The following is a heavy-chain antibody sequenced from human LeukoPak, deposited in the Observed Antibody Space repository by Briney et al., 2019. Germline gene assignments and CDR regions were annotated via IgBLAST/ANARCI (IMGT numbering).Heavy chain of an antibody. Sequence: GGSLRLSCAASGFTFSSYSMNWVRQAPGKGLEWVSSISSSSSYIYYADSVKGRFTISRDNAKNSLYLQMNSLRAEDTAVYYCARDIVVVPAAMESAFDIWGQETMVTVSS. J-gene: IGHJ3*02. V-gene: IGHV3-21*01. CDR3: ARDIVVVPAAMESAFDI. CDR2: ISSSSSYI. CDR1: GFTFSSYS. D-gene: IGHD2-2*01.